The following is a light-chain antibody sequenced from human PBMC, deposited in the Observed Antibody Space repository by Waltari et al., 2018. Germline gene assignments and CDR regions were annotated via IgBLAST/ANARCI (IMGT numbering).Light chain of an antibody. V-gene: IGLV1-40*01. J-gene: IGLJ3*02. Sequence: QSVLTQPPSLSGAPGQRVTISCAGNSSNIGAGFDVHWYQQFPGSAPRLLISVTNNRPSGVPDGCSASKSGTSASLAVSGLLAQDEADYYFQSEDISLSAYVFGGGTKLTVL. CDR2: VTN. CDR3: QSEDISLSAYV. CDR1: SSNIGAGFD.